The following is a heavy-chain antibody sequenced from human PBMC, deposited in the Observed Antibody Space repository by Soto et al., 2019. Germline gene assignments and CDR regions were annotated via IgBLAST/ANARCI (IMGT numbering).Heavy chain of an antibody. CDR3: ARRVAVSGTDWFDS. CDR2: IYPGDSDS. D-gene: IGHD6-19*01. V-gene: IGHV5-51*01. CDR1: GYSFTTYW. Sequence: GESLKLSCQASGYSFTTYWIGWVRQMPGKGLEWMGVIYPGDSDSRYSPSFQGHVTISADKSISTAYLQWSSLKASDTAMYYCARRVAVSGTDWFDSWGQGTLVTVSS. J-gene: IGHJ5*01.